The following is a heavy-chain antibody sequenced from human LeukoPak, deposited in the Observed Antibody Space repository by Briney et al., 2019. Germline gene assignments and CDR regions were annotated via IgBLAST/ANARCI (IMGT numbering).Heavy chain of an antibody. D-gene: IGHD3-9*01. Sequence: GGSLRLSCAASGFTFRTYSINWVRQAPGKGLEWVSAISGGGGSTYYAYYTDSVKGRFTISRDNSKNTLYLQMNSLRAEDTAVYYCAKFYDILTSYFDYWGQGTLVTVSS. V-gene: IGHV3-23*01. J-gene: IGHJ4*02. CDR2: ISGGGGST. CDR3: AKFYDILTSYFDY. CDR1: GFTFRTYS.